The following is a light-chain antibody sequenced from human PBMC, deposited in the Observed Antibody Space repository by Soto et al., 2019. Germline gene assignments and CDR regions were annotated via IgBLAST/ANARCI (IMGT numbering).Light chain of an antibody. CDR2: EVT. J-gene: IGLJ1*01. Sequence: QSALTQPPSASGSPGQSVTISCTGTSSDVGGYNYVSWYQQHPGKAPKLMIYEVTKRPSGVPDRFSGSKSGNTASLTVSGLQAEDEADSYCSSYAGSNHPYVFGTGTKLTVL. CDR1: SSDVGGYNY. CDR3: SSYAGSNHPYV. V-gene: IGLV2-8*01.